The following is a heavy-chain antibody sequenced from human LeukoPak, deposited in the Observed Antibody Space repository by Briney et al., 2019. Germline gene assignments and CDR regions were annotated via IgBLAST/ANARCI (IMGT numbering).Heavy chain of an antibody. V-gene: IGHV4-39*07. CDR3: ARVLGYSSGLDAFDI. CDR1: GGSISTSNYY. J-gene: IGHJ3*02. D-gene: IGHD6-19*01. Sequence: SETLSLTCTVSGGSISTSNYYWGWIRQPPGKGLEWIGNIFYSGSTYYSPSLRSRVTISLDTSRNQFSLKLNSVTAADTAVYYCARVLGYSSGLDAFDIWGQGTMVTVSS. CDR2: IFYSGST.